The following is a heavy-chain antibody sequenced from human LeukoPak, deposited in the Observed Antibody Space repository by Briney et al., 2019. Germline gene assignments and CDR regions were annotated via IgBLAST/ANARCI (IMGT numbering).Heavy chain of an antibody. CDR2: IYSGGST. CDR3: VRESGYSYGRYYYYMDV. CDR1: GFTVSSNY. Sequence: PGGSLRLSCAASGFTVSSNYMSWVRQAPGKGLEWVSVIYSGGSTYYADSVKGRFTISRDNSKNTLYLQMNSLRAEDTAVYYCVRESGYSYGRYYYYMDVWGKGTTVTASS. D-gene: IGHD5-18*01. V-gene: IGHV3-53*01. J-gene: IGHJ6*03.